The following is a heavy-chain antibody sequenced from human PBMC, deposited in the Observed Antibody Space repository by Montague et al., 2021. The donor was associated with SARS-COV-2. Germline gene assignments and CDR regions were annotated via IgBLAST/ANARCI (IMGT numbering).Heavy chain of an antibody. D-gene: IGHD6-13*01. Sequence: ETLSLTCTVSGASISSYYWSWIRQPPGKGLEWIGYIYYSGSTNYNPSLKSRVTISVDTSKNQFSLKLSSVTAADTAVYYCARDTEGYISSWYHDYWGQGTLVTVSS. CDR3: ARDTEGYISSWYHDY. V-gene: IGHV4-59*01. CDR2: IYYSGST. CDR1: GASISSYY. J-gene: IGHJ4*02.